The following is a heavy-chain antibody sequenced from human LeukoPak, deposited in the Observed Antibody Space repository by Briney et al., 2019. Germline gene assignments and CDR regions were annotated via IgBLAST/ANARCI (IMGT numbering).Heavy chain of an antibody. J-gene: IGHJ4*02. Sequence: PSETLSLTCAVSGYSISSGYYWGWIRQPPGKGLEWIGSIYHSGSTYYNPSLKSRVTISVDTSKNQFSLKLSSVTAADTAVYYCASSYYSSGWYFDDWGQGPLITVSS. CDR1: GYSISSGYY. D-gene: IGHD6-19*01. CDR2: IYHSGST. V-gene: IGHV4-38-2*01. CDR3: ASSYYSSGWYFDD.